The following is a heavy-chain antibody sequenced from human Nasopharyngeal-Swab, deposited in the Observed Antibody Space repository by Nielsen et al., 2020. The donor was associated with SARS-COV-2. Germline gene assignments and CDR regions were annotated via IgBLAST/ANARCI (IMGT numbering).Heavy chain of an antibody. D-gene: IGHD3-10*01. CDR3: ARCLWFGESYYYMDV. V-gene: IGHV3-66*01. CDR2: IYSGGST. CDR1: GFTVSSNY. J-gene: IGHJ6*03. Sequence: GGSLRLSCAASGFTVSSNYMSWVRQAPGKGLECVSVIYSGGSTYYADSVKGRFTISRDNSKNTLYLQMNSLRAEDTAVYYCARCLWFGESYYYMDVWGKGTTVTVSS.